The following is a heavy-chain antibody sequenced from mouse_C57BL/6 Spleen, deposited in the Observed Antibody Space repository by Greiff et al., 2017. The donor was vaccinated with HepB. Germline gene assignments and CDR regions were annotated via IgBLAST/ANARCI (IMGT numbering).Heavy chain of an antibody. CDR3: ARVTTAWYFDV. CDR1: GYSITSGYY. D-gene: IGHD1-2*01. CDR2: ISYDGSN. V-gene: IGHV3-6*01. Sequence: EVQLVESGPGLVKPSQSLSLTCSVTGYSITSGYYWNWIRQFPGNKLEWMGYISYDGSNNYNPSLKNRISITRDTSKNQFFLKLNSVTTEDTATYYCARVTTAWYFDVWGTGTTVTVSS. J-gene: IGHJ1*03.